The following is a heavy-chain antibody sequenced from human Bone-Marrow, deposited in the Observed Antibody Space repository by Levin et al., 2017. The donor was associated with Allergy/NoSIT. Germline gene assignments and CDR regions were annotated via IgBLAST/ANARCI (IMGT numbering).Heavy chain of an antibody. CDR2: IYHSGST. Sequence: PSETLSLTCSVSGGSIGSRNWWSWVRQSPEMGLEWIGEIYHSGSTNYNPSLKSRVTMSVDTSKTHFSLRLTSVTAADTAMYYCARVDGSGKWNFDSWGQGILVTVSS. CDR3: ARVDGSGKWNFDS. J-gene: IGHJ4*02. V-gene: IGHV4-4*02. D-gene: IGHD5-24*01. CDR1: GGSIGSRNW.